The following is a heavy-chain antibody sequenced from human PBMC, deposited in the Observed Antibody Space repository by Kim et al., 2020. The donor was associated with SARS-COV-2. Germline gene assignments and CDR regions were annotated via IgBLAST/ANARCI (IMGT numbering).Heavy chain of an antibody. Sequence: SGSPYFTPSRKSRVTISVDTSKNQFSLKLSSGTAADAAVYYCASTMDSDYWGQGTLVTVSS. D-gene: IGHD3-10*01. CDR2: SGSP. V-gene: IGHV4-31*02. CDR3: ASTMDSDY. J-gene: IGHJ4*02.